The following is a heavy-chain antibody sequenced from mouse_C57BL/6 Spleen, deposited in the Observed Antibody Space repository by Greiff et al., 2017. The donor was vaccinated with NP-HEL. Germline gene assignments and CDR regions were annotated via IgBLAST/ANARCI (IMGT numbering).Heavy chain of an antibody. J-gene: IGHJ3*01. V-gene: IGHV1-64*01. CDR1: GYTFTSYW. D-gene: IGHD2-4*01. Sequence: QVQLQQPGAELVKPGASVKLSCKASGYTFTSYWMHWVKQRPGQGLEWIGMIHPNSGSTNYNEKFKSKATLTVDKSSSTAYMQLSSLTSEDSAVYYCARQDYDYAWFAYWGQGTLVTVSA. CDR3: ARQDYDYAWFAY. CDR2: IHPNSGST.